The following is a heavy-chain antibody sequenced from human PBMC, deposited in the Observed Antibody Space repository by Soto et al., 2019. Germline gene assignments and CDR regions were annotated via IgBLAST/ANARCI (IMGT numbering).Heavy chain of an antibody. CDR1: GFTFTDYG. CDR3: ARGYGDYVKSLNY. CDR2: IGAYNGNT. V-gene: IGHV1-18*01. D-gene: IGHD4-17*01. J-gene: IGHJ4*02. Sequence: QVQLVQSGGELKKPGASVKVSCESSGFTFTDYGITWVRQAPGQGLEWMGWIGAYNGNTNYAQKFQGRVTMTTDTSTNTAYMELRSLRSDDTAVYYCARGYGDYVKSLNYWGQGTLVTVSS.